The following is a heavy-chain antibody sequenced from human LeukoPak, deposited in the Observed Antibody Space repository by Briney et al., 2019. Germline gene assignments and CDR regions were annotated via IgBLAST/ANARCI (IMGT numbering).Heavy chain of an antibody. D-gene: IGHD2-15*01. CDR3: ASEYCSGGSCYFVN. CDR1: GGSISSYY. V-gene: IGHV4-59*01. J-gene: IGHJ4*02. Sequence: SETLSLTCTVSGGSISSYYWSWIRQPPGKGLEWIGYIYYSGSTNYNPSLKSRVTISVDTSKNQFSLKLSSVTAADTAVYYCASEYCSGGSCYFVNWGQETLVTVSS. CDR2: IYYSGST.